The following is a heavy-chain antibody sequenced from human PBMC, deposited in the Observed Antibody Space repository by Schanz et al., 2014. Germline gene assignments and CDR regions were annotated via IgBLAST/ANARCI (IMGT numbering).Heavy chain of an antibody. J-gene: IGHJ3*02. CDR2: IIPILGIT. CDR1: GGTFSSYT. V-gene: IGHV1-69*02. D-gene: IGHD6-19*01. CDR3: ARGLGDEPWLDLNEAFDI. Sequence: QVQLVQSGAEVMKPGSSVKVSCKASGGTFSSYTINWVRQAPGQGLEWMGRIIPILGITNVAQTFQDRVTITADKSTSTAYMELSSLRSEDTAVYYCARGLGDEPWLDLNEAFDIWGQGTIVTVSS.